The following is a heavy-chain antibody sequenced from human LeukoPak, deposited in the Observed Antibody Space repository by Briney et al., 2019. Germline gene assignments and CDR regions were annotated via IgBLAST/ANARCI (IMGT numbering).Heavy chain of an antibody. J-gene: IGHJ4*02. Sequence: SETLSLTCAVYGGSFSGYYWSWIRQPPGKGLEWIGEINHSGSTNYNPSLKSRVTISVDTSKNQFSLKLSSVTAADTAVYYCARVRDSSAWNIGFDYWGQGTLVTVSS. D-gene: IGHD6-19*01. CDR3: ARVRDSSAWNIGFDY. CDR1: GGSFSGYY. V-gene: IGHV4-34*01. CDR2: INHSGST.